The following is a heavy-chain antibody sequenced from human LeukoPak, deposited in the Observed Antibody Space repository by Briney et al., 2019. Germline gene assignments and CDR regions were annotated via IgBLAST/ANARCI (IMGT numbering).Heavy chain of an antibody. J-gene: IGHJ4*02. CDR1: GFTFSSYA. CDR2: ISGSGGST. Sequence: PGASLRLSCAAPGFTFSSYAMSWVRQAPGKGLEWVSGISGSGGSTYYADSLKGRFTISRDNSKNTLYLQMNSLRAEDTAVYYCAKVSDYDYVWGSHRSYYFHYWGQGTLVTVSS. V-gene: IGHV3-23*01. CDR3: AKVSDYDYVWGSHRSYYFHY. D-gene: IGHD3-16*02.